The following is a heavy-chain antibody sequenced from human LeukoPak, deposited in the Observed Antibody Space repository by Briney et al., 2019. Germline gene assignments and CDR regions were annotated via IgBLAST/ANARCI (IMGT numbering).Heavy chain of an antibody. J-gene: IGHJ6*03. D-gene: IGHD5-12*01. CDR2: IYYSGST. Sequence: PSETLSLTCTVSGGSISSYYWSWIRQPPGKGLEWIGYIYYSGSTNYNPSLKSRVTISVDTSKDHFSLKLSSVTAADTAVYYCARYSGYDGYYYYYYYMDVWGKGTTVTVSS. V-gene: IGHV4-59*01. CDR1: GGSISSYY. CDR3: ARYSGYDGYYYYYYYMDV.